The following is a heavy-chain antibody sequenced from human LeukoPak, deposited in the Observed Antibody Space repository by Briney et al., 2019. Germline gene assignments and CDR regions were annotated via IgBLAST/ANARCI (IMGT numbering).Heavy chain of an antibody. CDR1: GGTFSSYA. D-gene: IGHD2-2*01. CDR2: IIPIFGTA. J-gene: IGHJ3*02. Sequence: SVTVSCTASGGTFSSYAISWVRQAPGQGLEWMGGIIPIFGTANYAQKFQGRVTITADESTSTAYMELSSLRSEDTAVYYCARSMGMWYCSSTSCFEAFDIWGQGTMVTVSS. CDR3: ARSMGMWYCSSTSCFEAFDI. V-gene: IGHV1-69*13.